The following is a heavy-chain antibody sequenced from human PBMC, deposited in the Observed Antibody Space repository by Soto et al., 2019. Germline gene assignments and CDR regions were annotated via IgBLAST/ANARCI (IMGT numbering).Heavy chain of an antibody. CDR2: MNPNSGNT. CDR1: GYTFTSYD. V-gene: IGHV1-8*01. D-gene: IGHD2-15*01. CDR3: ARVYCSGGSCYSESDY. Sequence: EASVKVSCKASGYTFTSYDINWVRQATGQGLEWMGWMNPNSGNTGYAQKFQGRVTMTRNTSISTAYMELSSLRSEDTAVYYCARVYCSGGSCYSESDYWGQGTLVTVSS. J-gene: IGHJ4*02.